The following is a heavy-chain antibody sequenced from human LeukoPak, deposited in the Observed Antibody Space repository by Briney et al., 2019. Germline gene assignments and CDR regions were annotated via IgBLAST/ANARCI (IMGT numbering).Heavy chain of an antibody. Sequence: SETLSLTCAVYGGSFSGYYWSWVRQPPGKGLEWIGEIYHSGSTNYNPSLKSRVTISVDKSKNQFSLKLSSVTAADTAVYYCARYTADYGFDYWGQGTLVTVSS. CDR3: ARYTADYGFDY. D-gene: IGHD4-17*01. CDR1: GGSFSGYY. CDR2: IYHSGST. V-gene: IGHV4-34*01. J-gene: IGHJ4*02.